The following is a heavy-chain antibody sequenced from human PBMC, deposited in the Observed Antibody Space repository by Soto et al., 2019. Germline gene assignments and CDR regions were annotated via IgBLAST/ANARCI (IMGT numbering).Heavy chain of an antibody. CDR1: GFTFSNAW. V-gene: IGHV3-15*01. J-gene: IGHJ4*02. D-gene: IGHD5-18*01. Sequence: EVQLVESGGGLVKPGGSLRLSCAASGFTFSNAWMSWVRQAPGKGLEWVGRIKSKTDGGTTDYAAPVKGRFTISRDDSKNSLYLQMNSLKTEDTAVYYCASPGGGYSYHSWGQGTLVSVSS. CDR3: ASPGGGYSYHS. CDR2: IKSKTDGGTT.